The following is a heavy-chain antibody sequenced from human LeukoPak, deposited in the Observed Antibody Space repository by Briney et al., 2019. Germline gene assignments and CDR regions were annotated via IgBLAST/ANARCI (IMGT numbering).Heavy chain of an antibody. CDR1: GFTFSSYS. V-gene: IGHV3-21*01. Sequence: GGSLRLSCAASGFTFSSYSMNWVRQAPGKGLEWVSSISSSSSYIYYADPVKGRFTISRDNAKNSLYLQMNSLRAEDTAVYYCARGETHGVVARDAFDIWGQGTMVTVSS. J-gene: IGHJ3*02. D-gene: IGHD3-22*01. CDR3: ARGETHGVVARDAFDI. CDR2: ISSSSSYI.